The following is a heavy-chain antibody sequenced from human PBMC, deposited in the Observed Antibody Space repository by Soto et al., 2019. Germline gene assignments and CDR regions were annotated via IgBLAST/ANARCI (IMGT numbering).Heavy chain of an antibody. CDR3: ASWDFDTFDI. Sequence: QITLKESGPTLVKPTQTLTLTCSFSGFALNTTGLGVGWIRQPPGKALEWLALIYWDADARYSPSLKTRLTITKDTSKNQVVLTMTNMDPVDTATYYCASWDFDTFDIWGQGTMVTVSS. CDR2: IYWDADA. D-gene: IGHD1-26*01. J-gene: IGHJ3*02. CDR1: GFALNTTGLG. V-gene: IGHV2-5*02.